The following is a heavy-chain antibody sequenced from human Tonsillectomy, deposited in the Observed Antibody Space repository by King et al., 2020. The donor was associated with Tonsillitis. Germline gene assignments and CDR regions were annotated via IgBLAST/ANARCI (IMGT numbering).Heavy chain of an antibody. V-gene: IGHV3-30*18. Sequence: VQLVESGGGVVQPGRSLRLSCAASGFSFSSYGMHWVRQAPGKGLEWVAVISYDGSNKFYADSVKGRFTISRDNSKNTLYLQMNSLRAEDTAVYYCAKATYCGGDCYSGRCFSNAFDIWGQGTMVTVSS. CDR1: GFSFSSYG. CDR2: ISYDGSNK. CDR3: AKATYCGGDCYSGRCFSNAFDI. J-gene: IGHJ3*02. D-gene: IGHD2-21*02.